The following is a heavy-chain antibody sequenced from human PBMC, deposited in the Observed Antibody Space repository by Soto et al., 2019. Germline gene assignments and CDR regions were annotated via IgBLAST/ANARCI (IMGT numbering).Heavy chain of an antibody. V-gene: IGHV4-31*03. CDR3: ARVMATTASFDY. CDR2: IYYSGST. CDR1: GGSISSGGYY. Sequence: PAETVSLTCSVSGGSISSGGYYWSWIRQHPGKGLEWIGYIYYSGSTYYNPSLKSRVTISADKSKNHFSLKLSSVTAADTAVYYCARVMATTASFDYWGQGTLVTVSS. J-gene: IGHJ4*02. D-gene: IGHD5-12*01.